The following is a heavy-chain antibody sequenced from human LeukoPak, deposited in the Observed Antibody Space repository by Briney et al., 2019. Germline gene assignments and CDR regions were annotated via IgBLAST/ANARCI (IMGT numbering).Heavy chain of an antibody. Sequence: GASVKVSCKVSGYTLTELSMHWVRQAPGKGLEWMGGFDPEDGETIYAQKFQGRVTMTEDTSTDTAYMELSSLRSEDTAVYYCATQSPLVGATTYYFDYWGQGTLVTVSS. J-gene: IGHJ4*02. CDR2: FDPEDGET. D-gene: IGHD1-26*01. V-gene: IGHV1-24*01. CDR1: GYTLTELS. CDR3: ATQSPLVGATTYYFDY.